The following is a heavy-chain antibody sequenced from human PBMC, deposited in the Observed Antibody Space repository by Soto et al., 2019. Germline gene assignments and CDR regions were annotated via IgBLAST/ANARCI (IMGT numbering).Heavy chain of an antibody. D-gene: IGHD1-26*01. J-gene: IGHJ4*02. CDR3: AASYKISGSSDY. CDR2: ISGSGGST. Sequence: GGSLRLSCAASGFTFSSYAMSWVRQAPGKGLEWVSAISGSGGSTYYADSVKGRFTISRDNSKNTLYLQMNSLRAEDTAVYYCAASYKISGSSDYWGQGTLVTVSS. V-gene: IGHV3-23*01. CDR1: GFTFSSYA.